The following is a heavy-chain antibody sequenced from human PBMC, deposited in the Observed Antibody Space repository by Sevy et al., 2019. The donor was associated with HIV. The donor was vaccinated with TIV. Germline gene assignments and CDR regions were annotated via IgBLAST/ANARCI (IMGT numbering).Heavy chain of an antibody. D-gene: IGHD2-15*01. V-gene: IGHV3-53*01. J-gene: IGHJ4*02. CDR1: GFDIRSNY. CDR3: ASEYCSRGSCFFDY. Sequence: GGSLRLSCVVSGFDIRSNYMSWVRQAPGKGLEWVSHIYAGGTAYYADSVKGRFTFSRDDSKNTVSLQMRSLRVEDSAVYYRASEYCSRGSCFFDYWGQGIQVTVSS. CDR2: IYAGGTA.